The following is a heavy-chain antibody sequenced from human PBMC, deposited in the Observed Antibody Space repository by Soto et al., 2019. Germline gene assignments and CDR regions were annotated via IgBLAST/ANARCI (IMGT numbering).Heavy chain of an antibody. V-gene: IGHV4-34*01. D-gene: IGHD3-16*01. CDR1: GGSFSGYY. Sequence: SETLSLTCAVYGGSFSGYYWSWIRQPPGKGLEWIGEINHSGSTNYNPSLKSRVTISVDTSKNQFSLKLSSVTAADTAVYYCARVAFGPLQLDYWGQGTLVTVSS. J-gene: IGHJ4*02. CDR3: ARVAFGPLQLDY. CDR2: INHSGST.